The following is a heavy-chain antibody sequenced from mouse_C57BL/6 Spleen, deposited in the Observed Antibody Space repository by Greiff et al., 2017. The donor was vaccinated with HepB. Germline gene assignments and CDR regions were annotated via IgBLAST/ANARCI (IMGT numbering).Heavy chain of an antibody. Sequence: QVQLQQPGAELVKPGASVKMSCKASGYTFTSYWITWVKQRPGQGLEWIGDIYPGSGSTNYNEKFKSKATLTVDTSSSTAYMQLSSLTSEDSAVYYCAHITTVPYYAMDYWGQGTSVTVSS. J-gene: IGHJ4*01. CDR1: GYTFTSYW. CDR2: IYPGSGST. V-gene: IGHV1-55*01. CDR3: AHITTVPYYAMDY. D-gene: IGHD1-1*01.